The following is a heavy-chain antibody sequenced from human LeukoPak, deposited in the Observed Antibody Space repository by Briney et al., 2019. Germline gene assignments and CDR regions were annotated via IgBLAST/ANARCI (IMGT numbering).Heavy chain of an antibody. CDR2: INAGNGNT. J-gene: IGHJ5*02. V-gene: IGHV1-3*03. CDR3: ARGPENYDFWSGQFDP. CDR1: GYTFTDYY. D-gene: IGHD3-3*01. Sequence: ASVKVSCKASGYTFTDYYIHWVRQAPGQRLEWMGWINAGNGNTKYSQEFQGRVTITRDTSASTAYMELSGLRSEDMAVYYCARGPENYDFWSGQFDPWGQGTLVTVSS.